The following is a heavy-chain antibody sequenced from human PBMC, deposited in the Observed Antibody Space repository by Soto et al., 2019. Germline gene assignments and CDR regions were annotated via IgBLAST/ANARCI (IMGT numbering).Heavy chain of an antibody. V-gene: IGHV1-8*01. CDR2: MNPTSGNT. D-gene: IGHD6-13*01. J-gene: IGHJ4*02. CDR3: ARWGQNPAAGPNSDY. Sequence: QVQLVQSGAEVKKPGASVRVSCKTSGYTFTNYDINWVRQATGQGLEWMGWMNPTSGNTGYTQKFQGRISMTRDTSITTAYMELSNLRSDDSAIYYCARWGQNPAAGPNSDYWGQGTLVTVSS. CDR1: GYTFTNYD.